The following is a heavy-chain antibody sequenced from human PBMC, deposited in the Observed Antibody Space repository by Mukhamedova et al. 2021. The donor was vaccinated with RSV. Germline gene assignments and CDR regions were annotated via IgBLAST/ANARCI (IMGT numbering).Heavy chain of an antibody. J-gene: IGHJ6*02. Sequence: SYATAYAASVKGRFTISRDDSKNTAYLQMNSLKTEDTAVYYCTRRGHSRSDYYYGMDVWGQGTTVTVSS. CDR2: SYAT. D-gene: IGHD6-13*01. V-gene: IGHV3-73*01. CDR3: TRRGHSRSDYYYGMDV.